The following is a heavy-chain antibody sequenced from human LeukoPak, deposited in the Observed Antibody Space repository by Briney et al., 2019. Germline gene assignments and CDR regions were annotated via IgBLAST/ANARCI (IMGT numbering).Heavy chain of an antibody. CDR1: GGSISSYY. V-gene: IGHV4-4*07. Sequence: SETLSLTCSVSGGSISSYYWSWIRQPAGKRLEWIGRIYTSGSTNYNPSLTSRVTMSVDTSKNQFSLKLSSVTAADTALYYCARVSVVTQDFDIWGQGTMVTVSS. CDR2: IYTSGST. J-gene: IGHJ3*02. CDR3: ARVSVVTQDFDI. D-gene: IGHD4-23*01.